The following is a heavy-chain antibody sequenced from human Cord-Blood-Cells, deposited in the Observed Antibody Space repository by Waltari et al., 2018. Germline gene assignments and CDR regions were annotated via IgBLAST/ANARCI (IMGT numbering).Heavy chain of an antibody. CDR2: IIPIFGTA. J-gene: IGHJ5*02. Sequence: QVQLVQSGAEVKKPGSSVKVSCKASGCTFSSYAISWVRQARGQGLEWMGGIIPIFGTANYAQKFQGRVTITADKSTSTAYMELSSLRSEDTAVYYCARSGRWIQLWNWFDPWGQGTLVTVSS. CDR1: GCTFSSYA. V-gene: IGHV1-69*06. CDR3: ARSGRWIQLWNWFDP. D-gene: IGHD5-18*01.